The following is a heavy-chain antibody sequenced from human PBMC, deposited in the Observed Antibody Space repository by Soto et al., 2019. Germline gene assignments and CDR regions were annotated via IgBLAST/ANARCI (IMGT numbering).Heavy chain of an antibody. V-gene: IGHV3-15*07. J-gene: IGHJ6*02. CDR1: GLPFKIGC. CDR2: IKSKTDGETT. Sequence: PWGCRGLSRAASGLPFKIGCMHWVRHPPGKGLEWVGHIKSKTDGETTDYAAPVKGRFTISRDDSKNTLYLQMNSLKTEDTAVYYCTTESIQLLWFVESYGMDVWGQGTTVPVSS. CDR3: TTESIQLLWFVESYGMDV. D-gene: IGHD3-10*01.